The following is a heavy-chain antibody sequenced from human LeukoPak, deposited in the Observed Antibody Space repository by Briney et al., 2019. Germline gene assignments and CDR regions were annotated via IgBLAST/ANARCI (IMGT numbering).Heavy chain of an antibody. Sequence: GSVTVSCKASGYTFTGYYMHWLRQAPGQELAWMGGINPNSGGTNYAQKFQGRVTMTRDTSISTVYMELSRLRSDDTAVYYCARPYYYDSSGYCYDYWGQGTLVTVSS. CDR3: ARPYYYDSSGYCYDY. V-gene: IGHV1-2*02. D-gene: IGHD3-22*01. J-gene: IGHJ4*02. CDR1: GYTFTGYY. CDR2: INPNSGGT.